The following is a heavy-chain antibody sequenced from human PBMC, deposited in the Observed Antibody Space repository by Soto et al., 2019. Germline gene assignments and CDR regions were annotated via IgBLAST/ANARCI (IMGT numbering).Heavy chain of an antibody. J-gene: IGHJ5*02. Sequence: QVQLVESGGGVVQPGGSLRLSCAASGFTFVNYGMHWVRQAPGKGLEWVAVVRDDADDAYYADSVKGRFTISRHNSKNTLYLQMSSLRVEDTAVYYCARPYSSNSNWFDPWGQGTLVTVSS. V-gene: IGHV3-33*01. D-gene: IGHD6-19*01. CDR2: VRDDADDA. CDR3: ARPYSSNSNWFDP. CDR1: GFTFVNYG.